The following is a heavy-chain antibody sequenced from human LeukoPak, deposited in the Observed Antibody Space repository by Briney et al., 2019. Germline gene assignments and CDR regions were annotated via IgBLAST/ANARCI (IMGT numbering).Heavy chain of an antibody. D-gene: IGHD2-21*02. CDR3: ASSYCDGDCSRNDAFDI. J-gene: IGHJ3*02. V-gene: IGHV3-53*04. Sequence: GGSLRLSCAVSGFTVSSNYMSWVRQAPGKGLEWISDIFSGGTTSYADSVKGRFAISRHISNNTLLLQMNSLRAEDTAVYYCASSYCDGDCSRNDAFDIWGQGTMVTVSS. CDR2: IFSGGTT. CDR1: GFTVSSNY.